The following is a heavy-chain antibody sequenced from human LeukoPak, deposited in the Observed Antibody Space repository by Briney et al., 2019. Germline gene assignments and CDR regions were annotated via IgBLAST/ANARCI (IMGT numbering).Heavy chain of an antibody. CDR3: AKGDYDDPLSYMDA. CDR1: GFTFSTYA. CDR2: ISGSHGST. J-gene: IGHJ6*03. D-gene: IGHD4-17*01. V-gene: IGHV3-23*01. Sequence: GGSLRLSCAASGFTFSTYAMSWVRQAPGKGLEWVSAISGSHGSTYYADSVKGRFTISRDNSKNTLYLQMNSLRAEDTAVYYCAKGDYDDPLSYMDAWGKGTTVTVSS.